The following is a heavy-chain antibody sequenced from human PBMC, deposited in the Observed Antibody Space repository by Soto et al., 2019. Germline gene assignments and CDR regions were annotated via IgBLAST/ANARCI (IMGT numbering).Heavy chain of an antibody. CDR3: ARYTYDILTGTDY. D-gene: IGHD3-9*01. CDR1: GFTFSSYA. J-gene: IGHJ4*02. CDR2: ISYDGSNK. Sequence: QAQLVESGGGVVQPGRSLRLSCAASGFTFSSYAMHWVRQAPGKGLEWVAVISYDGSNKYYADSVKGRFTISRDNSKNTLYLQIDSLRAEDTAVYYCARYTYDILTGTDYWGQGTLVTVSS. V-gene: IGHV3-30-3*01.